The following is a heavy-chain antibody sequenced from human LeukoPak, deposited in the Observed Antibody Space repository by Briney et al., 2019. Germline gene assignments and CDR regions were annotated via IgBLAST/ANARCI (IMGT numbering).Heavy chain of an antibody. CDR3: ARLWYF. Sequence: SETLSLTCTVSGGSISSSTYYWGWIRQPPGKGLEWIGSINYSGSTYYNPSLKSRVTLSVDTSKNQFSLKLSSVTAADTAVYFCARLWYFWGQGTLVTVSS. D-gene: IGHD1-14*01. CDR2: INYSGST. J-gene: IGHJ4*02. CDR1: GGSISSSTYY. V-gene: IGHV4-39*01.